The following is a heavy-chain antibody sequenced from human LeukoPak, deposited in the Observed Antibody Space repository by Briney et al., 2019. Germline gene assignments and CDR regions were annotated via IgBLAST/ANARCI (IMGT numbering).Heavy chain of an antibody. Sequence: ASVKVSCKASGSTFSSYDINWVRQATGQGLEWMGIINPSGGSTSYAQKFQGRVTMTRNTSISTAYMELSSLRSEDTAVYYCARGKGTQVGAAFYYYYMDVWGKGTTVTVSS. D-gene: IGHD1-26*01. V-gene: IGHV1-8*02. CDR2: INPSGGST. CDR3: ARGKGTQVGAAFYYYYMDV. CDR1: GSTFSSYD. J-gene: IGHJ6*03.